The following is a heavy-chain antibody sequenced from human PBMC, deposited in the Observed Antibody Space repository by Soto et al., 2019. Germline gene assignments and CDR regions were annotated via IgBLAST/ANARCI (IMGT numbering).Heavy chain of an antibody. V-gene: IGHV3-74*01. J-gene: IGHJ4*02. CDR1: GVSLNSSW. CDR3: ARDGQGY. Sequence: WCLGLGCAACGVSLNSSWMHGVRQIQGEGLVWVSRINTDGSETNYADSVKGRFTVSRDNAKNTQYLQMNSLRVEDTPGYYCARDGQGYWAEATLVTVYS. CDR2: INTDGSET.